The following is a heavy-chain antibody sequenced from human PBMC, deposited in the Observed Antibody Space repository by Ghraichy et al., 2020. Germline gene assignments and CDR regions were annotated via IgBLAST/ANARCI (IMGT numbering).Heavy chain of an antibody. CDR1: GFIFRGYW. CDR2: KKKDGSEK. J-gene: IGHJ4*02. CDR3: ARDLGGGWYVDY. D-gene: IGHD6-19*01. V-gene: IGHV3-7*01. Sequence: GGSLRLSCAASGFIFRGYWRSGVRQAPGKGLEGVANKKKDGSEKHYVDSVKGRSTLSRDNAKNSLYMKMDSLRAEDTAVYYCARDLGGGWYVDYWGQGALVTVSS.